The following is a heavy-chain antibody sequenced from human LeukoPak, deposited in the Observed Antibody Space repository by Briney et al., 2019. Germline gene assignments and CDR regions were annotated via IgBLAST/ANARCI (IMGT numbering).Heavy chain of an antibody. CDR3: VKGSAGSLSYYCQL. CDR2: ISTNGGST. V-gene: IGHV3-23*01. D-gene: IGHD3-10*01. CDR1: GFTFSSYA. Sequence: AGGSLRLSCAASGFTFSSYAMSWVRQAPGEGLEWVSAISTNGGSTYFAASVKGRFTITRDNSNITLSLEMNSRRHEDTAVYYCVKGSAGSLSYYCQLWGEGPLLTVSS. J-gene: IGHJ4*02.